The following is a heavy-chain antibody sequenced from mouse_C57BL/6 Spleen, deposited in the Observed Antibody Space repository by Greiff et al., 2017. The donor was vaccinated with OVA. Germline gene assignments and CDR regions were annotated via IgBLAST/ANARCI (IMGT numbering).Heavy chain of an antibody. J-gene: IGHJ4*01. CDR1: GFSFSNYW. Sequence: EVQLQESGGGLVQPGGSMKLSCVASGFSFSNYWMNWVRQSPEKGLEWVAQIRLKSDNYATHYAESVKGRFTISRDDSKSSVYLQMNNLRAEDTGIYYWTGSLHYAMDDWGQGTSVTVSS. CDR2: IRLKSDNYAT. CDR3: TGSLHYAMDD. V-gene: IGHV6-3*01. D-gene: IGHD2-10*01.